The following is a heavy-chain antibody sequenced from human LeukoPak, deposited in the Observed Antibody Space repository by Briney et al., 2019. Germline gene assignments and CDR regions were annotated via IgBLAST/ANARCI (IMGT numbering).Heavy chain of an antibody. Sequence: GASVKVSCKASGYTFTGYYMHWVRQAPGQGLEWMGWINPNSGGTNYAQKSQGRVTMTRDTSISTAYMELSRLRSDDTAVYYCARAIKRGYSYGAVDYWGQGTLVTVSS. CDR1: GYTFTGYY. V-gene: IGHV1-2*02. CDR2: INPNSGGT. J-gene: IGHJ4*02. CDR3: ARAIKRGYSYGAVDY. D-gene: IGHD5-18*01.